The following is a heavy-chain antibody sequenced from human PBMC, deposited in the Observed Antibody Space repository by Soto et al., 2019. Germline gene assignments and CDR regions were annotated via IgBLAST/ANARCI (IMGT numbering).Heavy chain of an antibody. D-gene: IGHD6-25*01. Sequence: SETLSLTCTVSGGSISSGDYYWSWIRQPPGKGLEWIGYIYYSGSTYYNPSLKSRVTISVDTSKNQLSLKLSSVTAADTAVYYCARNYPMRGYAPAWFDPWGQGTLVTVSS. CDR1: GGSISSGDYY. J-gene: IGHJ5*02. V-gene: IGHV4-30-4*01. CDR3: ARNYPMRGYAPAWFDP. CDR2: IYYSGST.